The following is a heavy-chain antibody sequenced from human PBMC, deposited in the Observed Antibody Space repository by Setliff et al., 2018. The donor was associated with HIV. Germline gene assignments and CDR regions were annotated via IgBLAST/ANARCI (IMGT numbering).Heavy chain of an antibody. CDR3: ARHYYGSGSYYNPPPYYYYYMDV. J-gene: IGHJ6*03. Sequence: SETLSLTCTVSGGSISSSSYYWGWIRQPPGKGLEWIGNIYYTGNTYYNPSLKSRVTISVDTSKNQFSLKLSSVTAADTAVYYCARHYYGSGSYYNPPPYYYYYMDVWGKGTTITVSS. CDR2: IYYTGNT. D-gene: IGHD3-10*01. CDR1: GGSISSSSYY. V-gene: IGHV4-39*01.